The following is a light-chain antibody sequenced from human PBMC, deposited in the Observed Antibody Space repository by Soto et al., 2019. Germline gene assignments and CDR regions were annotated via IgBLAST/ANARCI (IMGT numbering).Light chain of an antibody. Sequence: QAVVTQPPSLSGAPGQRVTISCTGSSSNIGAGYSVHRYQQLPGTAPKLLIYGDDRPSGVPDRFSGYKSGTSASLAITELQADDETDYYCQSYDSSLDAWVFGGGSKLTVL. V-gene: IGLV1-40*01. J-gene: IGLJ3*02. CDR3: QSYDSSLDAWV. CDR2: GD. CDR1: SSNIGAGYS.